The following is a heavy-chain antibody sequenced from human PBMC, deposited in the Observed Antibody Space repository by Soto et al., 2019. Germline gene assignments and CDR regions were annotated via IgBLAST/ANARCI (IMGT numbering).Heavy chain of an antibody. J-gene: IGHJ4*02. D-gene: IGHD6-13*01. CDR1: GYTFTGYY. Sequence: QVQLVQSGAEVKKPGASVKVSCKASGYTFTGYYMHWVRQAPGQGLEWMGWINPNSGGTNYAQKFQGWVTMTRDTSISTAHMELSRLRSDDTAVYYCARARFIAAAALFDYWGQGTLVTVSS. CDR3: ARARFIAAAALFDY. V-gene: IGHV1-2*04. CDR2: INPNSGGT.